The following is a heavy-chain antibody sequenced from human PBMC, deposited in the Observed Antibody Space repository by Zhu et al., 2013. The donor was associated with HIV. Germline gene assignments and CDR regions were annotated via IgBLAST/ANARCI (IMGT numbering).Heavy chain of an antibody. Sequence: QVQLVQSGAEVKKPGSSVKVSCKASGGTFSSYTISWVRQAPGQGLEWMGRIIPILGIANYAQKFQGRVTITADKSTSTAYMELSSLRSEDTAVYYCATDPIHDYGDDQEVDYWGQGTLVTVSS. J-gene: IGHJ4*02. CDR1: GGTFSSYT. D-gene: IGHD4-17*01. CDR3: ATDPIHDYGDDQEVDY. V-gene: IGHV1-69*08. CDR2: IIPILGIA.